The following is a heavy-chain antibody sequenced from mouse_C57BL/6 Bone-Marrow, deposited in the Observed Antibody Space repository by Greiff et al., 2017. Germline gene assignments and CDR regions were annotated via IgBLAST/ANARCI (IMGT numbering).Heavy chain of an antibody. CDR3: AREPIYYDYTWFAY. D-gene: IGHD2-4*01. CDR1: GYSITSGYY. Sequence: EVKLQESGPGLVKPSQSLSLTCSVTGYSITSGYYWNWIRQFPGNKLEWMGYISYDGSNNYNPSLKNRISITRDTSKNQFFLKLNSVTTEDTATYYCAREPIYYDYTWFAYWGQGTLVTVSA. CDR2: ISYDGSN. J-gene: IGHJ3*01. V-gene: IGHV3-6*01.